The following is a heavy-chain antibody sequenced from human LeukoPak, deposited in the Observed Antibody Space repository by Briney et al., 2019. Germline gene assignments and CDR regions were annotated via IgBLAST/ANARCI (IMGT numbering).Heavy chain of an antibody. CDR3: ARLIRLPPYSSGWSSGDTYYFDY. Sequence: PSETLSLTCTVSGGSISSSSYYWGWIRQPPGKGLEWIGSIYYSGSTYYNPSLKSRVTISVDTSKNQFFLKLSSVTAAHTAVYYCARLIRLPPYSSGWSSGDTYYFDYWGQGTLVTVSS. V-gene: IGHV4-39*01. CDR2: IYYSGST. J-gene: IGHJ4*02. CDR1: GGSISSSSYY. D-gene: IGHD6-19*01.